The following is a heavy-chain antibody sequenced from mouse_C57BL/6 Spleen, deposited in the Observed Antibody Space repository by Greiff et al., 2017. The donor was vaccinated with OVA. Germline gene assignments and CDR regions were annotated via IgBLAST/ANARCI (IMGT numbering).Heavy chain of an antibody. Sequence: QVQLQQPGAELVKPGASVKLSCKASGYTFTSYWMHWVKQRPGQGLEWIGMIHPNSGSTNYNEKFKSKATLTVDKSSSTAYMQLSSLTSEDSAVYYCARYRNYYGSSFAYWGQGTLVTVSA. J-gene: IGHJ3*01. CDR1: GYTFTSYW. D-gene: IGHD1-1*01. CDR2: IHPNSGST. CDR3: ARYRNYYGSSFAY. V-gene: IGHV1-64*01.